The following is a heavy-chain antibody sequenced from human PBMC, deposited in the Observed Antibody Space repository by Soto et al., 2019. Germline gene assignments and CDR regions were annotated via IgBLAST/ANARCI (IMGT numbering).Heavy chain of an antibody. CDR2: IWSDGNNK. J-gene: IGHJ4*02. Sequence: QVQLVESGGGVVQPGKSLRLSCAASGFTFNTYGFHWVRQAPGKGLEWVAVIWSDGNNKYYADSVKGRFTISRDSSKNTLVLQMNSLRVEDTAVYYCARIQLATIMALDYWGQGPLVTVSS. CDR1: GFTFNTYG. D-gene: IGHD5-12*01. CDR3: ARIQLATIMALDY. V-gene: IGHV3-33*01.